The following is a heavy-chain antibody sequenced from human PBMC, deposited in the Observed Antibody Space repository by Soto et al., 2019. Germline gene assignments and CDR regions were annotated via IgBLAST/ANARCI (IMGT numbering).Heavy chain of an antibody. CDR2: IDPRDSYV. V-gene: IGHV5-10-1*01. CDR1: GYTFTTFW. CDR3: ARLFCSTTTCDSWFDP. J-gene: IGHJ5*02. Sequence: GESLKISCTGFGYTFTTFWISWVRQMPGKGLEWMGGIDPRDSYVNYSPSFQGHVTISLDKSISTAYLQWGSLKASDTAMYYCARLFCSTTTCDSWFDPWGQGTLVTVS. D-gene: IGHD2-2*01.